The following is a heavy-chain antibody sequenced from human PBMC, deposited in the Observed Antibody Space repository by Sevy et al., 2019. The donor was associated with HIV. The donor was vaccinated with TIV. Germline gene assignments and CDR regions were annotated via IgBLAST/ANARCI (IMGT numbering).Heavy chain of an antibody. CDR2: FSGSGGST. J-gene: IGHJ5*02. D-gene: IGHD3-10*01. CDR1: GFTFSSYA. V-gene: IGHV3-23*01. Sequence: GGSLRLSCAASGFTFSSYAMSWVRQAPGKGLEWVSAFSGSGGSTYYADSVKGRFTISRDNSKNTLYLQMNSLRAEDTAVYYCAKDPDTMGRPNWFDPWGQGTLVTVSS. CDR3: AKDPDTMGRPNWFDP.